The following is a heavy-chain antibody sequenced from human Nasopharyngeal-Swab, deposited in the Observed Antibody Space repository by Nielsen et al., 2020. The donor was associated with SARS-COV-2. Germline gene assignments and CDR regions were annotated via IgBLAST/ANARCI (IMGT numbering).Heavy chain of an antibody. CDR2: VSTYNGDT. CDR1: GYVFSSYG. J-gene: IGHJ6*03. CDR3: ARGHSRGVSPAAPWDYYYYMDV. Sequence: ASEKVSWKASGYVFSSYGITWVRQAPGQGLEWMGWVSTYNGDTNYAQELQDRVTMTTDTSTSTVYMELKSLRSDDTAVYYCARGHSRGVSPAAPWDYYYYMDVWGRGTTVTVSS. V-gene: IGHV1-18*01. D-gene: IGHD2-2*01.